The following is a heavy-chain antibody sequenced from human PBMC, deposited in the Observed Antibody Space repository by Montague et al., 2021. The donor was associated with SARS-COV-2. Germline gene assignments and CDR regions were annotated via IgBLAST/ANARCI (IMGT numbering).Heavy chain of an antibody. J-gene: IGHJ4*02. CDR2: INHSGST. CDR1: GGSSSGYY. CDR3: ARGSSFVTIFGVVITDPLFDY. Sequence: SETLSPTCAVYGGSSSGYYWSWIRQPPGKGLEWIGEINHSGSTNYNPSLKSRVTISVDTSKNQFSLKLSSVTAADTAVYYCARGSSFVTIFGVVITDPLFDYWGPGTLVTVSS. D-gene: IGHD3-3*01. V-gene: IGHV4-34*01.